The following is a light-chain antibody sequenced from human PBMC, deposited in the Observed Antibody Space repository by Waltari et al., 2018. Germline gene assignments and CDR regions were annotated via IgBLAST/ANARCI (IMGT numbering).Light chain of an antibody. CDR1: NSNIGTNY. CDR3: GTWDSSLSAHV. V-gene: IGLV1-51*01. J-gene: IGLJ1*01. Sequence: QSVLTQPPSVSAAPGQKVTIFCSGSNSNIGTNYVSWYQPLPGTAPKVLIYENNKRPSGIPDRFSASKSGTSTTLDITGLQAGDEADYHCGTWDSSLSAHVFGTGTRVTVL. CDR2: ENN.